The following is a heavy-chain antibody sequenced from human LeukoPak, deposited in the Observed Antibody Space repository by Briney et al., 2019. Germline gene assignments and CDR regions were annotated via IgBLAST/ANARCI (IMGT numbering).Heavy chain of an antibody. D-gene: IGHD2-21*01. CDR3: ARLLNNDNAGDADTFDM. CDR1: VGSISGHY. Sequence: SETLSLTCTVSVGSISGHYWRWIRQPPGKGLEWIAFVHYTGTTRYNPSLQSRVTISADTSKNQFSLKLTSVTAADAAVYYCARLLNNDNAGDADTFDMWGQGTMVTVSS. CDR2: VHYTGTT. J-gene: IGHJ3*02. V-gene: IGHV4-59*11.